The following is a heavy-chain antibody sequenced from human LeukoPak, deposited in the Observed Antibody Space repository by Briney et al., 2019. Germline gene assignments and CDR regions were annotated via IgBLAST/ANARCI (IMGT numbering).Heavy chain of an antibody. J-gene: IGHJ4*02. CDR1: GYTFTSYA. D-gene: IGHD3-22*01. Sequence: ASVKVSCKASGYTFTSYAMHWVRQAPGQRLEWMGWINAGNSNTKYSQKFQGRVTITRDTSASTAYMELSSLRSEDTAVYYCAREGVTYYYDSSGYYFDYWGQGTLVTVSS. CDR3: AREGVTYYYDSSGYYFDY. V-gene: IGHV1-3*01. CDR2: INAGNSNT.